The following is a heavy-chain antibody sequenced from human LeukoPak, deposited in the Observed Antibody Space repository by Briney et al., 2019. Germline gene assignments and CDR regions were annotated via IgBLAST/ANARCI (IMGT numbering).Heavy chain of an antibody. J-gene: IGHJ3*02. Sequence: GGSLRLSCAASGFNFSNYNMNWVRQAPGKGLEWVSSIRSSSNYIYYADLVKGRFTISRDNAKNSLYLQMNSLRAEDTAVYYCARVGWELLFDAFDIWGQGTMVTVSS. V-gene: IGHV3-21*01. CDR1: GFNFSNYN. CDR3: ARVGWELLFDAFDI. CDR2: IRSSSNYI. D-gene: IGHD1-26*01.